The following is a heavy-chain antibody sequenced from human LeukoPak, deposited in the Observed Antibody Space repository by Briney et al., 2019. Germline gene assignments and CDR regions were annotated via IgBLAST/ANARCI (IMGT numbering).Heavy chain of an antibody. CDR3: ARPVHTGPWVDTAMASYST. J-gene: IGHJ5*02. D-gene: IGHD5-18*01. V-gene: IGHV4-39*01. CDR1: GGSISSSSYY. Sequence: SETLSLTCTVSGGSISSSSYYWGWIRQPPGKGLEWIGSIYYSGSTYYNPSLKSRVTISVDTSKNQFSLKLSSLTAADTAVYYCARPVHTGPWVDTAMASYSTWGQGTLVTVSS. CDR2: IYYSGST.